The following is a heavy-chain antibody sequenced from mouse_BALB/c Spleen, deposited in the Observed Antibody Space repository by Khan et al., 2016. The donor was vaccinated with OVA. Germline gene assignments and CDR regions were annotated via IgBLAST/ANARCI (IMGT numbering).Heavy chain of an antibody. D-gene: IGHD2-4*01. J-gene: IGHJ3*01. Sequence: VKLLESGPGLVQPSQSLSITCTVSGFSLTTYGVHWVRQSPGKGLEWLGVIWSGGSKDYNAAFISRLSISKDNSKSQVFFKMNSLQANDKAIYYCGRNYDYDEGLAYWGQGTLVTVSA. CDR1: GFSLTTYG. CDR2: IWSGGSK. V-gene: IGHV2-2*02. CDR3: GRNYDYDEGLAY.